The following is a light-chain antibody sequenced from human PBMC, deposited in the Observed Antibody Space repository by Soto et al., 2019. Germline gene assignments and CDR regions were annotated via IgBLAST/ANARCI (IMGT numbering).Light chain of an antibody. J-gene: IGKJ1*01. CDR3: QQYGRSPTT. CDR2: SAS. CDR1: QSVSSNY. V-gene: IGKV3-20*01. Sequence: EIVLTQSPGTLSLSPGERATLSCRASQSVSSNYVAWYQQKPGQAPRFLTYSASSRATGIPDRFSGSGSGTDFTLTISRLEPEDFAVYYCQQYGRSPTTFGQGTKVDIK.